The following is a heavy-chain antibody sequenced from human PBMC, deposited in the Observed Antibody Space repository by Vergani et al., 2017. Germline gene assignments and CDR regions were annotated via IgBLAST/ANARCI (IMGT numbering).Heavy chain of an antibody. D-gene: IGHD3-10*01. J-gene: IGHJ4*02. V-gene: IGHV3-73*01. Sequence: EVQLVESGGGLVQPGGSLKLSCAASGFTFSGSAMHWVRQASGKGLEWVGRIRSKANSYATAYAASVKGRFTISRDDSKNTAYLQMNSLKTEDTAVYYCARAGRWFGELLLQREFDYWGQGTLVTVSS. CDR2: IRSKANSYAT. CDR1: GFTFSGSA. CDR3: ARAGRWFGELLLQREFDY.